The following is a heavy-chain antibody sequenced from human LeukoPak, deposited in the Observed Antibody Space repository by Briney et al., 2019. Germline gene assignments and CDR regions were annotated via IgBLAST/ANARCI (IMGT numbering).Heavy chain of an antibody. CDR2: INPNSGGT. CDR3: ARRELAMGDAFDI. Sequence: ASVKASCKASGYTFTGYYMHWVRQAPGQGLEWMGWINPNSGGTNYAQKFQGRVTMTRDTSISTAYMELSRLRSDDTAVYYCARRELAMGDAFDIWGQGTMVTVSS. J-gene: IGHJ3*02. D-gene: IGHD3-10*01. V-gene: IGHV1-2*02. CDR1: GYTFTGYY.